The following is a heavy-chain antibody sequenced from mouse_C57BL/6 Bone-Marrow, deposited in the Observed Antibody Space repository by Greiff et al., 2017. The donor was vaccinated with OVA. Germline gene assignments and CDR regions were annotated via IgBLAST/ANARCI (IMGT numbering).Heavy chain of an antibody. Sequence: QVQLQQPGAEPVMPGASVKLSCKASGYTFTSYWMHWVKQRPGQGLEWIGEIDPSDSYTNYNQKFKGKSTLTVDKSSSTAYMQLSSLTSEDSAVYYCARMRDDSLDYWGQGTTLTVSS. J-gene: IGHJ2*01. CDR2: IDPSDSYT. D-gene: IGHD6-1*01. V-gene: IGHV1-69*01. CDR3: ARMRDDSLDY. CDR1: GYTFTSYW.